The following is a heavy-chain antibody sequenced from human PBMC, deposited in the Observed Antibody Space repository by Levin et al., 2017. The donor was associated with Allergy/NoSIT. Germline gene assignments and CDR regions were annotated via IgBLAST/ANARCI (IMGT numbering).Heavy chain of an antibody. D-gene: IGHD1/OR15-1a*01. CDR1: GFDFHIYI. CDR2: ITTGSNYK. CDR3: ARSHPLTGTTHFSYQDGMDV. V-gene: IGHV3-21*01. Sequence: GESLKISCEASGFDFHIYIMNWVRQAPGKGLEWLSSITTGSNYKYYVDSVRGRFVISRDNGKNSLYLQMNSLRAEDTAVYYCARSHPLTGTTHFSYQDGMDVWGQGTSVTVSS. J-gene: IGHJ6*02.